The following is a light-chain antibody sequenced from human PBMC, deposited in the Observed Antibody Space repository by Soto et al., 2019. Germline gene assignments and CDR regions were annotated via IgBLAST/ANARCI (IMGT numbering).Light chain of an antibody. Sequence: QSALTQPASVSGSPGQSITLSCTGTSSDVGGYNYVSWYQHHPGKAPKLMIYAVSNRPSGVSNRFSGSKSGNTASLTISGLQPEDEADYYCCSYTTSNTRQIVFGTGTKLTVL. CDR2: AVS. CDR3: CSYTTSNTRQIV. V-gene: IGLV2-14*03. CDR1: SSDVGGYNY. J-gene: IGLJ1*01.